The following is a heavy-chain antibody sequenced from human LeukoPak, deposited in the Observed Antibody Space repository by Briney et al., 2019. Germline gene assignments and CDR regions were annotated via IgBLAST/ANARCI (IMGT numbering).Heavy chain of an antibody. D-gene: IGHD3-10*01. J-gene: IGHJ4*02. CDR3: ARVRYGSGSYYGIYFVY. CDR1: GFTFSDYY. Sequence: GGSLRLSCAASGFTFSDYYMSWLRQAPGKGLEWVSYISSSGSTIYYADSVKGRFTISRDNAKTSMYLQMNSLRAEDTAVYYCARVRYGSGSYYGIYFVYCGQGTLVTVSS. V-gene: IGHV3-11*01. CDR2: ISSSGSTI.